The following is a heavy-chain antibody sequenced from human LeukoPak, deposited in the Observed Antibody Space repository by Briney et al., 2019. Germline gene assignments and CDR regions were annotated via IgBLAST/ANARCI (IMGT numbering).Heavy chain of an antibody. V-gene: IGHV3-21*01. CDR2: ISSSSSYI. CDR1: GFTFSSYS. Sequence: GGSLRLSCAASGFTFSSYSMNWVRRAPGKGLEWVSSISSSSSYIYYADSVKGRFTISRDNAKNSLYLQMNSLRAEDTAVYYCARDKGGYSYGDFDYWGQGILVTVSS. D-gene: IGHD5-18*01. CDR3: ARDKGGYSYGDFDY. J-gene: IGHJ4*02.